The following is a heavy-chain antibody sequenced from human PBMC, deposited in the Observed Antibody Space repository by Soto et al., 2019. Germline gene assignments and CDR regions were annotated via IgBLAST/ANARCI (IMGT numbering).Heavy chain of an antibody. CDR2: ISVRGDYR. CDR1: GFTFSSSG. D-gene: IGHD4-17*01. V-gene: IGHV3-23*01. CDR3: ANHGGFDF. Sequence: DGQLLQSGGGLVQPGESLRVSCAASGFTFSSSGMSWVRQAPGKGLEWVSSISVRGDYRYYADSVKGRFTISRDNSKNTLYLQMNSLTAEDTAVYYCANHGGFDFWGQGTMVAVSS. J-gene: IGHJ3*01.